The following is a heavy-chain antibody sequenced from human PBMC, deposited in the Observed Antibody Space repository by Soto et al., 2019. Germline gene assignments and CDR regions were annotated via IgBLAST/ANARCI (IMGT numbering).Heavy chain of an antibody. CDR3: AREGDSSGPDFDY. CDR1: GFTFSDHS. Sequence: GGSLRLSCAGPGFTFSDHSINWARQAPGKGLEWAGRTTNRAKSDTAEYAASVKGRFTISRDDSHMYLEMDRLKTEDTAVYYCAREGDSSGPDFDYWGQGTLVTVSS. D-gene: IGHD3-22*01. J-gene: IGHJ4*02. V-gene: IGHV3-72*01. CDR2: TTNRAKSDTA.